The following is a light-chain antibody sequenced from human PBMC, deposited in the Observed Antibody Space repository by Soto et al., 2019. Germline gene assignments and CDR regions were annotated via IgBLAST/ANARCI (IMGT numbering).Light chain of an antibody. CDR1: GSDVGAYRY. Sequence: QSDLTQPASVSGSPGQSITISCTGTGSDVGAYRYVSWYQQHPGQAPKLIIYDVSNRPSGVSDRFSGSKSGNTASLTISGLQSEDEADYYCDSYTSSSSYAFGTGTKVTVL. CDR2: DVS. J-gene: IGLJ1*01. V-gene: IGLV2-14*01. CDR3: DSYTSSSSYA.